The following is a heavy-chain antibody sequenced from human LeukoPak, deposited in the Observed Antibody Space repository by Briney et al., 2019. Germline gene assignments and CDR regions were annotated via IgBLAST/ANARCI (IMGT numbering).Heavy chain of an antibody. Sequence: PSETLSLTCTVSGGSISSSTYYWGWIRQPPGKGLELTGSKYYSGNSYYNPSLKSRVSISVDTSKNQFSLKLSSVTAADTAVYYCARLYYYYGMDVWGQGTTVTVSS. V-gene: IGHV4-39*01. J-gene: IGHJ6*02. CDR3: ARLYYYYGMDV. CDR2: KYYSGNS. CDR1: GGSISSSTYY.